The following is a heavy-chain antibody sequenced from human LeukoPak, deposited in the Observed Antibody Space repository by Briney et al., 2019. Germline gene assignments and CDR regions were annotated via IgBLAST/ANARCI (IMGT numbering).Heavy chain of an antibody. Sequence: GASVRVSCKASGYTFTSYYIHWVRQAPGQGLEWMGIMNPSGGSTSYAQKFRGRVIMTGDTSTTTVYMEMSNLSSEDTAMYYCAKARTTSSASSDYWAQGTLVTVSS. CDR1: GYTFTSYY. V-gene: IGHV1-46*01. J-gene: IGHJ4*02. CDR2: MNPSGGST. D-gene: IGHD3-22*01. CDR3: AKARTTSSASSDY.